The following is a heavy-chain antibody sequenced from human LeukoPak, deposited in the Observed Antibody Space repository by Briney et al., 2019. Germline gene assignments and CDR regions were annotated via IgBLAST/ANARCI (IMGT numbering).Heavy chain of an antibody. D-gene: IGHD3-22*01. V-gene: IGHV3-21*01. CDR3: TRVGYYYDSSTYSDGFDM. Sequence: GGSLRLSCAASGFTLRSYSMNWVRQAPGKGLEWVSSISSSSTYIYYADSVKGRFTISRDNAKNSLYLQMNSLRAEDTAVYYCTRVGYYYDSSTYSDGFDMWGRGTMVTVSS. CDR2: ISSSSTYI. J-gene: IGHJ3*02. CDR1: GFTLRSYS.